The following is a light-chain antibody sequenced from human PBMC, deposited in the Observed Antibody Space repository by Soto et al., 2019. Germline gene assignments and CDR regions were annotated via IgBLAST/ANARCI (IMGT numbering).Light chain of an antibody. J-gene: IGKJ2*01. Sequence: DIPMTQSPSAMSASVGDRVTITCRASQGISHYLAWFQHKPGKVPKRLIYDGSTLQSGVPSRFSGSGSGTEFTLTVSSLQPEDSATYYCLQHTSYPYTFGQGTKLEIK. CDR3: LQHTSYPYT. V-gene: IGKV1-17*03. CDR2: DGS. CDR1: QGISHY.